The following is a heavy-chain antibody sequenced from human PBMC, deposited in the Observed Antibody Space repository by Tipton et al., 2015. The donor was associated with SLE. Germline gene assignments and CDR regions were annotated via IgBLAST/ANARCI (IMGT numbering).Heavy chain of an antibody. CDR2: IYYSGST. V-gene: IGHV4-61*08. CDR1: GASISTEGYS. CDR3: ARAEGSWDDFDI. J-gene: IGHJ3*02. D-gene: IGHD2-15*01. Sequence: TLSLTCVVSGASISTEGYSWSWIRQPPGRGLEWIGYIYYSGSTNYNPSLKSRVTISVDTSKNQFSLKLSPVTAADTAVYYCARAEGSWDDFDIGGQGTMVTVSS.